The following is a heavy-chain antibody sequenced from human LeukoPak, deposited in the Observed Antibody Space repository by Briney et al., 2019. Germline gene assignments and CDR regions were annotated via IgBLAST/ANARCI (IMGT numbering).Heavy chain of an antibody. Sequence: ASVKVSCKASGYTFSNFYMNWVRQAPGQGLEWMGILNPSGGSTRYAQKFQGRVTMTRDTSTSTVYMELSSLRSEDTAVYYCARGSSRGAYYFDYWGQGALVTVSS. CDR1: GYTFSNFY. CDR3: ARGSSRGAYYFDY. V-gene: IGHV1-46*01. D-gene: IGHD2-2*01. J-gene: IGHJ4*02. CDR2: LNPSGGST.